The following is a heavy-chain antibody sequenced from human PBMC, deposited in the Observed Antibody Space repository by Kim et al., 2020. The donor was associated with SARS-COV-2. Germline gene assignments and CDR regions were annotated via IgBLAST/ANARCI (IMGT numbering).Heavy chain of an antibody. V-gene: IGHV1-46*01. J-gene: IGHJ1*01. D-gene: IGHD2-15*01. CDR3: ARVDSA. CDR2: PSGGST. Sequence: PSGGSTSYAQKFQGRVTMTRDTSTSTVSMELNSLRSEDTAVYYCARVDSAWGQGTLVTVSS.